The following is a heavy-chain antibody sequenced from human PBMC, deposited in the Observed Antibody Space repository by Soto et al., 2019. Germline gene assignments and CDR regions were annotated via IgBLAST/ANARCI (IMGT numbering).Heavy chain of an antibody. CDR1: GGALSGFD. V-gene: IGHV4-34*01. CDR3: ARYGGDDYGKNNGLDP. CDR2: VHRRGSH. Sequence: NPSETLSLPCAGSGGALSGFDWSWIRQSPGKGLTRIGEVHRRGSHNYNPSLKSRVTISQDMSKRLLALRLTSVPAADPGVYCGARYGGDDYGKNNGLDPWGPGNLVSVSS. J-gene: IGHJ5*02. D-gene: IGHD2-21*02.